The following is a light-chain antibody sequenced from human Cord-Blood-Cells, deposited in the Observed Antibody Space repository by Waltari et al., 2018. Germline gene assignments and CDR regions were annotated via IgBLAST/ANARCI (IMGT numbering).Light chain of an antibody. CDR3: QAWDSSTVV. J-gene: IGLJ2*01. CDR2: QDS. V-gene: IGLV3-1*01. CDR1: KLGDKY. Sequence: SYELTQPPSVSVSPGQTASITCSGDKLGDKYACWYQQKPGQSPVLVIYQDSKRPSGIPSRFSASSSGNTATLTISGTQAMDEADYYCQAWDSSTVVFGGGTKLTV.